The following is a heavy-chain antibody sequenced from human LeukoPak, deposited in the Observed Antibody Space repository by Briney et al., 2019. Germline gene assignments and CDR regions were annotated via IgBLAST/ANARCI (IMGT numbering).Heavy chain of an antibody. Sequence: SETLSLTCAVYGGSFSGYYWSWIRQPPGKGLGWIGEINHSGSTNYNPSLKSRVTISVDTSKNQFSLKLSSVTAADTAVYYCARERSHCSSTSCYGVAPYYYMDVWGKGTTVTVSS. CDR1: GGSFSGYY. V-gene: IGHV4-34*01. J-gene: IGHJ6*03. CDR3: ARERSHCSSTSCYGVAPYYYMDV. CDR2: INHSGST. D-gene: IGHD2-2*01.